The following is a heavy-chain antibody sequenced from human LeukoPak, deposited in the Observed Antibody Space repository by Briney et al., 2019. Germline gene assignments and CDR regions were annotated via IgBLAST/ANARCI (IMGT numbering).Heavy chain of an antibody. Sequence: TSETLSLTCTVSGGSISSSSYYWGWIRQPPGKGLEWIGSIYYSGSTYYNPSLKSRVTISVDTSKNQFSLKLSSVTAADTAVYYCAGRTRYFDWSYDYWGQGTLVTVSS. CDR1: GGSISSSSYY. CDR3: AGRTRYFDWSYDY. J-gene: IGHJ4*02. D-gene: IGHD3-9*01. V-gene: IGHV4-39*01. CDR2: IYYSGST.